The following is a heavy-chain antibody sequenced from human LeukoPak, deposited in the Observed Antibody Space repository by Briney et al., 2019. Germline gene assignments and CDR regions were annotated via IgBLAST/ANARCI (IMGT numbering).Heavy chain of an antibody. Sequence: GGSLRLSCAASEFTFSSYWMTWVRQAPGKGLEWVASIKQDGNEKYYVDSVKGRFNISRDNAKNSLYLQMSCLRAEDTAVYYCARDGGYCTGGTCYSTRWGQGALVIVSS. V-gene: IGHV3-7*03. J-gene: IGHJ4*02. CDR3: ARDGGYCTGGTCYSTR. D-gene: IGHD2-15*01. CDR2: IKQDGNEK. CDR1: EFTFSSYW.